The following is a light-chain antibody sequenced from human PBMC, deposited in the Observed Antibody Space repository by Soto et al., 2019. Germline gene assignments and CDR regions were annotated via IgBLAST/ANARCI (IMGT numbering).Light chain of an antibody. J-gene: IGLJ3*02. V-gene: IGLV1-44*01. Sequence: QPVLTQPPSASGTAGQRVTISCSGSSSNIGRNTVNWYQQLPGTAPKLLIYSNYQRPSGVPDRFSGSKSGTSASLAISGLQSEDEADYWCAAWDDSLKGWVFGGGTKLTVL. CDR1: SSNIGRNT. CDR2: SNY. CDR3: AAWDDSLKGWV.